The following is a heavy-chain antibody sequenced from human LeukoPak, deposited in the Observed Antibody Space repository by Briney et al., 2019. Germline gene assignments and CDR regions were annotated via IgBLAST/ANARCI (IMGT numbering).Heavy chain of an antibody. CDR3: ARDNSVGDIAWWFGP. V-gene: IGHV1-46*01. J-gene: IGHJ5*02. CDR2: INPTGTGT. Sequence: ASVKVSCKASGHTFTNYGITWVRQAPGQGLEWIGLINPTGTGTLYAQKFQGRVTMTRDMSTSTDYMELSSLRSEDTAVYYCARDNSVGDIAWWFGPWGQGTLVTVSS. CDR1: GHTFTNYG. D-gene: IGHD3-10*01.